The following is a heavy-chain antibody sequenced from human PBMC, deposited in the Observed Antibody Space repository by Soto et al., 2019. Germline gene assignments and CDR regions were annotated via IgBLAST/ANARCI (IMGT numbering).Heavy chain of an antibody. D-gene: IGHD6-13*01. V-gene: IGHV3-30*18. CDR2: TTYDGRDK. J-gene: IGHJ6*02. CDR3: AKADDSSTYFYYCGMDV. Sequence: QVQLAESGGGVVQPGRSLRLSCVASGFTFNKYGMHWVRQAPGKGLEWVAVTTYDGRDKCYAASVKGRFTISKDNSKNMVFLQMKSRIVEDTPHYYCAKADDSSTYFYYCGMDVWGLGTTVTVSS. CDR1: GFTFNKYG.